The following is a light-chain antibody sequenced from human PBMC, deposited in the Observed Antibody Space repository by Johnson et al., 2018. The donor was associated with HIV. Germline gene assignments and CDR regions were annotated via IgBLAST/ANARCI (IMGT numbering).Light chain of an antibody. CDR2: ENN. CDR1: SSNIGYNF. V-gene: IGLV1-51*02. Sequence: QAVLTQPPSVSAAPGQKVTISCSGSSSNIGYNFVSWYQQLPGTAPKVLIYENNKRPSGIPDRFSGSKSGTSATLGITGLQTGDEADYYCGTWDSSLSALYVFGTGTKVTVI. J-gene: IGLJ1*01. CDR3: GTWDSSLSALYV.